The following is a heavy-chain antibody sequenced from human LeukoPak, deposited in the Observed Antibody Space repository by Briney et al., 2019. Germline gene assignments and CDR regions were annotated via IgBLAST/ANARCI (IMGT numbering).Heavy chain of an antibody. V-gene: IGHV3-9*01. J-gene: IGHJ3*02. Sequence: GGSLRLSCAASGFTFDDYAMPWVRQAPGKGLEWVSGISWNSGSIGYADSVKGRFTISKDNAKNSLYLQMNSLRAEDTALYYCAKDSAEGELLFDAFDIWGQGTMVTVSS. CDR2: ISWNSGSI. D-gene: IGHD1-26*01. CDR1: GFTFDDYA. CDR3: AKDSAEGELLFDAFDI.